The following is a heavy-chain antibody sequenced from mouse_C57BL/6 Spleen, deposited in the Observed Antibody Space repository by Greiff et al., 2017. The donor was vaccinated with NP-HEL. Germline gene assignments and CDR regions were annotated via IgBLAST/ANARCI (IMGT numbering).Heavy chain of an antibody. CDR1: GYTFTSYW. CDR2: IHPNSGST. V-gene: IGHV1-64*01. J-gene: IGHJ4*01. CDR3: ARPYYYRSSYRYALEY. D-gene: IGHD1-1*01. Sequence: QVQLQQPGAELVKPGASVKLSCKASGYTFTSYWMHWVKQRPGQGLEWIGMIHPNSGSTNYNEKFKSQATLTVDKSSSTAYMQRSSLTSEDSAVYYCARPYYYRSSYRYALEYWGQGTSVTVSS.